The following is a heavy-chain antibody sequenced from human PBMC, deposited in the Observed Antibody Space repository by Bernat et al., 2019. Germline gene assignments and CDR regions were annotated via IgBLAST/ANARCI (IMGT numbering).Heavy chain of an antibody. CDR2: IYYSGST. V-gene: IGHV4-59*08. D-gene: IGHD2-2*01. CDR1: GGSISSYY. Sequence: QVQLQESGPGLVKPSETLSLTRTVSGGSISSYYWSWIRQPPGKGLEWIGYIYYSGSTNYNPPLKSRVTISVDTSKNQFSLKLSSVTAADTAVYYCARTSPSNYFDYWGQGTLVTVSS. CDR3: ARTSPSNYFDY. J-gene: IGHJ4*02.